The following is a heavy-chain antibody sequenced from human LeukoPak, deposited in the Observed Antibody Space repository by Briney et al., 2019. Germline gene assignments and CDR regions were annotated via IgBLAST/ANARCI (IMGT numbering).Heavy chain of an antibody. V-gene: IGHV4-59*01. D-gene: IGHD4-17*01. J-gene: IGHJ4*02. CDR2: IYYSGST. Sequence: SETLSLTCTVSGGSISSYYWSWIRQPPGKGLEWIGYIYYSGSTNYNPSLKSRVTISVDTSKNQFSLKLSSVTAADTAVYYCARYPRNDYGDLLFDYWRQGTLVTVSS. CDR1: GGSISSYY. CDR3: ARYPRNDYGDLLFDY.